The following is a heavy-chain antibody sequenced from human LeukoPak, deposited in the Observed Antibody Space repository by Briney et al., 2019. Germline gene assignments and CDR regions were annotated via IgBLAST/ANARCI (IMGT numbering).Heavy chain of an antibody. CDR3: ATAPGYYYYGMDV. CDR2: ISGSGGST. Sequence: GGSLRLSCAASGFTFSSYAMSWVRQAPGKGLEWVSAISGSGGSTYYADSVKGRFTISGDNSKHTLYLQMNSLRAEDTAVYYCATAPGYYYYGMDVWGQGTTVTVYS. V-gene: IGHV3-23*01. CDR1: GFTFSSYA. J-gene: IGHJ6*02.